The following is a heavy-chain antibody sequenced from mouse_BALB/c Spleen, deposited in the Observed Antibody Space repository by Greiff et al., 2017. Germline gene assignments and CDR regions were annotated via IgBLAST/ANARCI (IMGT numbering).Heavy chain of an antibody. CDR2: RSYSGST. CDR3: ARRDDYDGTY. Sequence: EVKLEESGPGLVKPSQSLSLTCTVTGYSITSDYAWNWIRQFPGNKLEWMGYRSYSGSTSYNPSLKSRISITRDTSKNQFFLQLNSVTTEDTATYYCARRDDYDGTYWGQGTSVTVSS. V-gene: IGHV3-2*02. D-gene: IGHD2-4*01. CDR1: GYSITSDYA. J-gene: IGHJ4*01.